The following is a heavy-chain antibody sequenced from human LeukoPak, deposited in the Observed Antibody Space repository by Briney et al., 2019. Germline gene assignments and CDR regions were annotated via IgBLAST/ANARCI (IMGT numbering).Heavy chain of an antibody. CDR3: VRGYSFGPYGMDV. CDR1: GFPFSSYA. J-gene: IGHJ6*02. CDR2: ISDSGGST. D-gene: IGHD2-15*01. V-gene: IGHV3-64D*09. Sequence: QPGGSLRLSCSASGFPFSSYAMHCVRQAPGKGLEYVSAISDSGGSTYYADSVKGRFTISRDNSKNTLYLQMSSLRAEDTAVYFCVRGYSFGPYGMDVWGQGTTVTVSS.